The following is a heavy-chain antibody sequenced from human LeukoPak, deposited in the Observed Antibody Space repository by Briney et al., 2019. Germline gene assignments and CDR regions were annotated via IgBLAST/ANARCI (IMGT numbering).Heavy chain of an antibody. CDR1: GYTFTSYG. CDR2: INTNTGNP. J-gene: IGHJ5*02. D-gene: IGHD2-15*01. V-gene: IGHV7-4-1*02. Sequence: ASVKVSCKASGYTFTSYGISWVRQAPGQGLEWMGWINTNTGNPTYAQGFTGRFVFSLDTSVSTAYLQISSLKAEDTAVYYCAREQPTTYCSGGSCYSEWFDPWGQGTLVTVSS. CDR3: AREQPTTYCSGGSCYSEWFDP.